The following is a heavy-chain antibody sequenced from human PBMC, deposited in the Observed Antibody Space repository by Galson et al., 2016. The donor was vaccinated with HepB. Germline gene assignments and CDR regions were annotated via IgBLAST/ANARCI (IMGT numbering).Heavy chain of an antibody. CDR1: GFTVSNNY. CDR3: ARDPPAVASGTWG. V-gene: IGHV3-53*01. J-gene: IGHJ4*02. D-gene: IGHD6-13*01. Sequence: SLRLSCAASGFTVSNNYMRWVRQAPGKGLEWVSLIYSSGNTKYADSVKGRFTISRDSSKNTLYLQMNGLRAEDTAVYYCARDPPAVASGTWGGGQGTLVTISS. CDR2: IYSSGNT.